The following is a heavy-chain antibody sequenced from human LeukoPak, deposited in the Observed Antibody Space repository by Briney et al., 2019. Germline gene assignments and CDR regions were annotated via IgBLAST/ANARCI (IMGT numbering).Heavy chain of an antibody. J-gene: IGHJ4*02. CDR2: TSGRGNYV. CDR3: ARSGIGATEIDY. D-gene: IGHD6-13*01. CDR1: GFTFSDYF. V-gene: IGHV3-11*06. Sequence: GGSLRLSCAASGFTFSDYFMSWVRQAPGKGLEWLSYTSGRGNYVDYAESLKGRITISRDNAKNSLYLQMNSLRAEDTAVYYCARSGIGATEIDYWGQGTLVTVSS.